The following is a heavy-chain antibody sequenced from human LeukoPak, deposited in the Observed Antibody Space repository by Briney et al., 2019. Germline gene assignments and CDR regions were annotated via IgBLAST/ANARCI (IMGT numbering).Heavy chain of an antibody. J-gene: IGHJ4*02. Sequence: RPSETLSLTCTVSGGSISSNRYYWGWIRQPPGKGLEWIGSIFYSGITYYNPSLKSRVTISVDTSKNKFSLKMSSVTAADTAVYYCARVASVAGFDFWGQGTLVTVSS. CDR3: ARVASVAGFDF. CDR2: IFYSGIT. CDR1: GGSISSNRYY. D-gene: IGHD6-19*01. V-gene: IGHV4-39*01.